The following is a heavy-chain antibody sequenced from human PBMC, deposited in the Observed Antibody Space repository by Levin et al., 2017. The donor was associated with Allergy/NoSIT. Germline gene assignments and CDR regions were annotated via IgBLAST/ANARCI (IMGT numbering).Heavy chain of an antibody. CDR1: GGSISGGGYH. Sequence: SETLSLTCTVSGGSISGGGYHWTWIRQHPEKGLEWIGYIYYSGSTFYNPSLKSRLMISVDTSKNQFSLNVSSVTAAHTAVYYCARADGSTFDFWGQGALVTVAS. J-gene: IGHJ4*02. CDR2: IYYSGST. V-gene: IGHV4-31*03. CDR3: ARADGSTFDF. D-gene: IGHD2-2*03.